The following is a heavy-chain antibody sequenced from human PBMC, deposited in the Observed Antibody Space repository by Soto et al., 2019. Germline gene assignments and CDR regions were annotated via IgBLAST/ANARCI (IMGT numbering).Heavy chain of an antibody. CDR3: ARDLLHYYGSGSPFDV. Sequence: QVQLVQSGAEVKKPGASVKVSCKASGYTFTIYNMHWVRQASGQGLEWMGTINPSGGSTTYAQKFQGRVTMTRDTSTSTVYMELSSLRSEDTAVYYCARDLLHYYGSGSPFDVWGQGTLVTVSS. V-gene: IGHV1-46*01. D-gene: IGHD3-10*01. J-gene: IGHJ4*02. CDR2: INPSGGST. CDR1: GYTFTIYN.